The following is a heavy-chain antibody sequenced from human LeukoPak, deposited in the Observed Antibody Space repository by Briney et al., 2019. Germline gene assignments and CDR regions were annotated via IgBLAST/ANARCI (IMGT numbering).Heavy chain of an antibody. CDR3: ARQGLGQQLVSVHFDY. D-gene: IGHD6-13*01. J-gene: IGHJ4*02. CDR2: IYYSGST. CDR1: GGPISSSSYY. Sequence: SETLSLTCTVSGGPISSSSYYWGWIRQPPGKGLEWIGSIYYSGSTYYNPSLKSRVTISVDTSKNQFSLKLSSVTAADTAVYYCARQGLGQQLVSVHFDYWGQGTLVTVSS. V-gene: IGHV4-39*01.